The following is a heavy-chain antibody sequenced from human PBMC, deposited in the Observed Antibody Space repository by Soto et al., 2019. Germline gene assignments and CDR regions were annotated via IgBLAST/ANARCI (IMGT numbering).Heavy chain of an antibody. CDR1: GGSISSGGYY. Sequence: SETLSLTCTVSGGSISSGGYYWSWIRQHPGKGLEWIGYTYYSGSTYYNPSLKSRVTISVDTSKNQFSLKLSSVTAADTAVYYCARDSTYYYDSSGYIYPLYCYYGMDVWGQGTTVTVSS. J-gene: IGHJ6*02. CDR2: TYYSGST. CDR3: ARDSTYYYDSSGYIYPLYCYYGMDV. D-gene: IGHD3-22*01. V-gene: IGHV4-31*03.